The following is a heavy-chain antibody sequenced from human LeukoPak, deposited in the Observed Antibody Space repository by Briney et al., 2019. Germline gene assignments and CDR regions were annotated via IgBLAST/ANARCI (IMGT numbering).Heavy chain of an antibody. Sequence: ASVKVSCKASGGTFSSYAISWVRQAPGQGLEWMGRIIPILGIANYAQKFQGRVTITADKSTSTAYMELSSLRSEDTAVYYCARERFKIDSSGAVFDYWGQGTLVTVSS. CDR1: GGTFSSYA. CDR3: ARERFKIDSSGAVFDY. CDR2: IIPILGIA. D-gene: IGHD6-19*01. V-gene: IGHV1-69*04. J-gene: IGHJ4*02.